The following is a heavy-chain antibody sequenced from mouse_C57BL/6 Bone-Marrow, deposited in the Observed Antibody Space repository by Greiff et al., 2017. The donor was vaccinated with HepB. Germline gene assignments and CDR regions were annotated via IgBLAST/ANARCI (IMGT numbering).Heavy chain of an antibody. V-gene: IGHV14-4*01. CDR3: TKDSNYSCYYAMDY. Sequence: EVQLQQSGAELVRPGASVKLSCTASGFNIKDYYMHWVKQRPEQGLEWIGWIDPENGDTEYASKFQGKATITADTSSNTAYLQLSSLTSEDTAVYYCTKDSNYSCYYAMDYWGQGTSVTVSS. D-gene: IGHD2-5*01. CDR1: GFNIKDYY. J-gene: IGHJ4*01. CDR2: IDPENGDT.